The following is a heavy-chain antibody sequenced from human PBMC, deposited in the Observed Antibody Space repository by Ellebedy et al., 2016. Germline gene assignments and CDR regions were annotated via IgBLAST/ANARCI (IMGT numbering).Heavy chain of an antibody. CDR3: ARAYDSSGYYLYGMDV. J-gene: IGHJ6*02. CDR2: INQDGSET. V-gene: IGHV3-7*03. Sequence: GESLKISCAASGFTFSSYWMSWFRQAPGKGLERVANINQDGSETYYVDSVKGRFAISRDNAKNSLYLQMNSLRAEDTALYHCARAYDSSGYYLYGMDVWGQGTTVTVSS. CDR1: GFTFSSYW. D-gene: IGHD3-22*01.